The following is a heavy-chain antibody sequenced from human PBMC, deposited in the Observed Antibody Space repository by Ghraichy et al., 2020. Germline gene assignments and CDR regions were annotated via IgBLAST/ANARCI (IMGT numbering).Heavy chain of an antibody. Sequence: LSLTCAASGFTFSDSAMTWVRQAPGKGLEWVSAIGGSGSPTYYADSVKGRFTMSIDNSRSTVFLQMNSLRAEDTAVYYCAKEGHCTSATCYAYLDLWGRGTLVTVSS. D-gene: IGHD2/OR15-2a*01. CDR2: IGGSGSPT. CDR1: GFTFSDSA. CDR3: AKEGHCTSATCYAYLDL. J-gene: IGHJ2*01. V-gene: IGHV3-23*01.